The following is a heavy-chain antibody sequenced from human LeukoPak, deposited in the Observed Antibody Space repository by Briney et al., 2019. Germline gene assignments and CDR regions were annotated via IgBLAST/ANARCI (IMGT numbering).Heavy chain of an antibody. CDR3: ARAHENDDLLIDY. Sequence: ASVKVSCKASGYTFTVYYMHWVRQAPGQGLEWMGWINPYSGGTNFAQKFHGRVTMTRDTSISTAYMELSRLRSDETAVYYCARAHENDDLLIDYWGQGTLVTVSS. CDR1: GYTFTVYY. D-gene: IGHD4-17*01. J-gene: IGHJ4*02. V-gene: IGHV1-2*02. CDR2: INPYSGGT.